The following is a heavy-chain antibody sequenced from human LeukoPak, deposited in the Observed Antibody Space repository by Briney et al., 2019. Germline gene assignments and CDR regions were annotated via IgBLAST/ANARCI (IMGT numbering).Heavy chain of an antibody. D-gene: IGHD4-11*01. CDR2: IIPIFGTA. CDR1: GGTFSSYA. J-gene: IGHJ4*02. V-gene: IGHV1-69*13. Sequence: GASVKVSCKASGGTFSSYAISWVRQAPGQGLEWMGGIIPIFGTANYAQKFQGRVTITADESTSTAYMELSSLRSEDTAVYYCARDLDDYSNYDWSDYWGQGTLVTVSS. CDR3: ARDLDDYSNYDWSDY.